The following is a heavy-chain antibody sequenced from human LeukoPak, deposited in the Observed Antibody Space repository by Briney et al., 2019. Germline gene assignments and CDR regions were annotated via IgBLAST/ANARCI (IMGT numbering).Heavy chain of an antibody. D-gene: IGHD1-26*01. CDR3: ARVGWELLPRSFDY. J-gene: IGHJ4*02. V-gene: IGHV4-34*01. CDR1: GFTFGDYA. CDR2: INHSGST. Sequence: GSLRLSCTASGFTFGDYAISWVRQAPGKGLEWIGEINHSGSTNYNPSLKSRVTISVDTSKNQFSLKLSSVTAADTAVYYCARVGWELLPRSFDYWGQGTLVTVSS.